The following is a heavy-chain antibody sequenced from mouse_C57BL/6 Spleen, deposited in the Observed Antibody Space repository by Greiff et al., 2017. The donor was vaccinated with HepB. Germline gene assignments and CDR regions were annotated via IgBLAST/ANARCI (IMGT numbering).Heavy chain of an antibody. CDR2: ISSGSSTI. V-gene: IGHV5-17*01. Sequence: EVKVVDSGGGLVKPGGSLKLSCAASGFTFSDYGMHWVRQAPEKGLEWVAYISSGSSTIYYADTVKGRFTISRDNAKNTLFLQMTSLRSEDTAMYYCARGRDYDGSPFAYWGQGTLVTVSA. D-gene: IGHD2-4*01. CDR1: GFTFSDYG. J-gene: IGHJ3*01. CDR3: ARGRDYDGSPFAY.